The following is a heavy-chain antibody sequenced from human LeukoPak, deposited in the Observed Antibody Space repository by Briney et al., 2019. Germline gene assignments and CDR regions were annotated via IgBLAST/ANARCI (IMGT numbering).Heavy chain of an antibody. CDR1: GFTFSNYA. D-gene: IGHD2-15*01. CDR3: AKEEDIVVVIAASAGFDW. CDR2: ISGSGRST. V-gene: IGHV3-23*01. Sequence: GGSLRLSCAASGFTFSNYAMSWVRQAPGKGLEWVSAISGSGRSTYYADSVKGRFTVSRDNSKNTLYLQMNSLRTEDTAVYYCAKEEDIVVVIAASAGFDWWGQGTLVTVSS. J-gene: IGHJ4*02.